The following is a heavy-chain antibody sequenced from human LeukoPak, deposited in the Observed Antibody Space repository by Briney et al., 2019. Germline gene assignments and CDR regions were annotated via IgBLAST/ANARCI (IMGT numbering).Heavy chain of an antibody. J-gene: IGHJ6*03. V-gene: IGHV1-69*06. CDR2: IIPIFGTA. CDR1: GGTFSRYA. CDR3: ARGPEGYYYYYYMDV. Sequence: ASVKVSCKASGGTFSRYAFSWERQAPGQGLEWMGGIIPIFGTANYAQKFQGRVTITADKSTSTAYMELSSLRSEDTAVYYCARGPEGYYYYYYMDVWGKGTTVTVSS.